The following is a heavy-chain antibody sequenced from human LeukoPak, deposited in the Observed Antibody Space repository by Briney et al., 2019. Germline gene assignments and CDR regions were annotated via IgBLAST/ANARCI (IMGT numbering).Heavy chain of an antibody. CDR3: ARVAKERVGGVYYFDY. J-gene: IGHJ4*02. CDR2: IGTAGDT. D-gene: IGHD1-1*01. V-gene: IGHV3-13*01. Sequence: SGGSLRLSCAASGFTFSDYDMHWVRQATGKGLEWVSAIGTAGDTYYTGSVKGRFTISRENAKYSLYLQMNSLRAGDTAVYYCARVAKERVGGVYYFDYWGQGTLVTVSS. CDR1: GFTFSDYD.